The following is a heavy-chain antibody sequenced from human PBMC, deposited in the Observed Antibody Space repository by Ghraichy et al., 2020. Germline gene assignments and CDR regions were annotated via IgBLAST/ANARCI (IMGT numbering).Heavy chain of an antibody. CDR1: GFTFSGSA. Sequence: LSLTCAASGFTFSGSAMHWVRQASGKGLEWFGRIRSKANSYATAYAASVKGRFTISRDDSKNTAYLQMNSLKTEDTAVYYCTSFIAVAGTDWGQGTLVTVSS. D-gene: IGHD6-19*01. CDR2: IRSKANSYAT. CDR3: TSFIAVAGTD. J-gene: IGHJ4*02. V-gene: IGHV3-73*01.